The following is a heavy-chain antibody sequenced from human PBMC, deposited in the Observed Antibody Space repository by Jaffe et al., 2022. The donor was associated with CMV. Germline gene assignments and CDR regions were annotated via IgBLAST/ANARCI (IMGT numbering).Heavy chain of an antibody. CDR3: ARDSVYDFSGGGGQYDAFDI. Sequence: QVQLVQSGAEVKKPGASVKVSCKASGYTFTSYGISWVRQAPGQGLEWMGWISAYNGNTNYAQKLQGRVTMTTDTSTSTAYMELRSLRSDDTAVYYCARDSVYDFSGGGGQYDAFDIWGQGTMVTVSS. V-gene: IGHV1-18*01. J-gene: IGHJ3*02. CDR2: ISAYNGNT. CDR1: GYTFTSYG. D-gene: IGHD3-3*01.